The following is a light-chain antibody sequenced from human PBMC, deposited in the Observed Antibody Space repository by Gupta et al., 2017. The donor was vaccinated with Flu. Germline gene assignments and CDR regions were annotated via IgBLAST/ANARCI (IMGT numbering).Light chain of an antibody. J-gene: IGKJ1*01. CDR1: QGLVHVNGNNY. CDR2: RVS. CDR3: MQRTPMQT. Sequence: PVTRGPPASVSRTTSQGLVHVNGNNYLTWFEQRPGNSQRRLIYRVSRQEFGVTGRFRGSASGTDYTQTINWVEYLDVGVNYCMQRTPMQTFGQGTKLEVK. V-gene: IGKV2-30*02.